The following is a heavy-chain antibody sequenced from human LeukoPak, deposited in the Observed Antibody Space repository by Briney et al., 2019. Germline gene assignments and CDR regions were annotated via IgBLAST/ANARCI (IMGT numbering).Heavy chain of an antibody. J-gene: IGHJ4*02. CDR1: GGSISSYY. CDR3: ASRIIAAAGHFDY. Sequence: PSETLFLTCTVSGGSISSYYWSWIRQPPGKGLEWIGYIYYSGSTNYNPSLKSRVTISVDTSKNQFSLKLSSVTAADTAVYYCASRIIAAAGHFDYWGQGTLVTVSS. V-gene: IGHV4-59*01. CDR2: IYYSGST. D-gene: IGHD6-13*01.